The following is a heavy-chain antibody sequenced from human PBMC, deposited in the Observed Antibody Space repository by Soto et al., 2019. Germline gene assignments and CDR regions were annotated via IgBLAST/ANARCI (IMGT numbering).Heavy chain of an antibody. CDR3: AKSYYDFWSGVGYMDV. J-gene: IGHJ6*03. CDR1: GFTSSSYA. CDR2: ISGSGGST. D-gene: IGHD3-3*01. Sequence: PGGSLRLSCAASGFTSSSYAMSWVRQAPGKGLEWVSAISGSGGSTYYADSVKGRFTISRDNSKNTLYLQMNSLRAEDTALYYCAKSYYDFWSGVGYMDVWGKGTTVTVSS. V-gene: IGHV3-23*01.